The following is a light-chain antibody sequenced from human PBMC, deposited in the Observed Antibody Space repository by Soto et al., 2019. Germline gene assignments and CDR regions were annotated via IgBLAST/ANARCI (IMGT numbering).Light chain of an antibody. CDR1: QSVSSNY. CDR2: GTS. Sequence: EIVLTQSPGTLSLSPGERATLSCRASQSVSSNYLAWYQQKPGQAPRLLIYGTSSRATGIPDKFSGSGSGTEFTLTISRLGPEDSAVYYCQQYGGSPIFTFGPGTKLEI. J-gene: IGKJ3*01. CDR3: QQYGGSPIFT. V-gene: IGKV3-20*01.